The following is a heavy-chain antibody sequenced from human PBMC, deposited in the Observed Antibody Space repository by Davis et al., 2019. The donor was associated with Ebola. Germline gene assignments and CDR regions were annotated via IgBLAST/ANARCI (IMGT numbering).Heavy chain of an antibody. CDR3: ARPSITGTADAFDI. D-gene: IGHD1-20*01. CDR2: IYPGDSDT. CDR1: GYSFISYW. V-gene: IGHV5-51*01. J-gene: IGHJ3*02. Sequence: GESLKISCKGFGYSFISYWIGWVRQMPGKGLEWMGIIYPGDSDTRYSPSFQGQVTISADRSFSSAYLQWSSLKASDTAMYYCARPSITGTADAFDIWGQGTMVTVSS.